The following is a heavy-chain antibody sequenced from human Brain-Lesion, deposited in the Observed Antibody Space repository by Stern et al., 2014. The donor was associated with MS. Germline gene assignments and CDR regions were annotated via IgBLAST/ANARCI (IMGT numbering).Heavy chain of an antibody. J-gene: IGHJ4*02. CDR1: GFTFDAFA. D-gene: IGHD3-22*01. CDR2: INWNSGSL. V-gene: IGHV3-9*01. CDR3: TKDSGYFSGLFDS. Sequence: VQSGGGLVQPGRSLRLSCAASGFTFDAFAMHWVRQAPGKGLEWVSGINWNSGSLAYADSVKGRFSISRDSAKNSLFLQMNSLRPEDTALYYCTKDSGYFSGLFDSWGQGTLVTVSS.